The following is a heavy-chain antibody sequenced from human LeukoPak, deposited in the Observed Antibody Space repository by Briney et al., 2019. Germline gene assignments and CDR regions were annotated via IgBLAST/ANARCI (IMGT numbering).Heavy chain of an antibody. V-gene: IGHV3-23*01. D-gene: IGHD4-23*01. J-gene: IGHJ4*02. Sequence: GGSLRLSCAASGFTFSSYGMSWVRQAPGKGLEWVSAISDSGRSTYYADSVKGRFTISRDNSKSAVYLQMNSLRAEDTAMYYCARDAPGNSHTLDYWGQGTLVTVSS. CDR3: ARDAPGNSHTLDY. CDR1: GFTFSSYG. CDR2: ISDSGRST.